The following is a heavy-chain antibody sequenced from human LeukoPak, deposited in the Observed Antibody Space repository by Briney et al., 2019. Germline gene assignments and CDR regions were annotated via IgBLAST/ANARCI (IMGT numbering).Heavy chain of an antibody. V-gene: IGHV3-48*01. J-gene: IGHJ4*02. Sequence: GGSLRLSCTFSGLTFRSYWMNWVRQAPGKGLEWVSYISSSSSTIYYADSVKGRFTISRDNAKNSLYLQMNSLRAEDTAVYYCARGRVGAMYYFDYWGQGTLVTVSS. CDR1: GLTFRSYW. CDR3: ARGRVGAMYYFDY. CDR2: ISSSSSTI. D-gene: IGHD1-26*01.